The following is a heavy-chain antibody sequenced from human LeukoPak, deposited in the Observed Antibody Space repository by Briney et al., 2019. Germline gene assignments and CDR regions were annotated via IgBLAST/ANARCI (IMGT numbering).Heavy chain of an antibody. Sequence: GFLRLSCVGPGITFIHYALTWVRPSPAGGLEFVSSSNGSGASTHYADSVKGRFTISRDNSRNTLYLEMSSLRVEDSALYYCAKDRAPYGSGGGEDYFDLWGRGTLVTVSS. CDR3: AKDRAPYGSGGGEDYFDL. J-gene: IGHJ2*01. D-gene: IGHD3-10*01. CDR1: GITFIHYA. V-gene: IGHV3-23*01. CDR2: SNGSGAST.